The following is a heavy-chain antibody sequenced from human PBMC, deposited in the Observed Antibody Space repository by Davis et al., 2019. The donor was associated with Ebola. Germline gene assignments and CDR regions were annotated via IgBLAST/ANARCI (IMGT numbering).Heavy chain of an antibody. CDR2: ISYDGSNK. V-gene: IGHV3-30-3*01. CDR1: GYTFTSYA. Sequence: SCKASGYTFTSYAMHWVRQAPGKGLEWVAVISYDGSNKYYADSVKGRFTISRDNSKNTLYLQMNSLRAEDTAVYYCARGDKVDPWGQGTLVTVSS. D-gene: IGHD2-21*01. CDR3: ARGDKVDP. J-gene: IGHJ5*02.